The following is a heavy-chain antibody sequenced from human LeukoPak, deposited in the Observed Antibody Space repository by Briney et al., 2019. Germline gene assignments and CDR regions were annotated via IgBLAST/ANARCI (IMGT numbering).Heavy chain of an antibody. Sequence: SQTLSLTCTVSGGSISSGSYYWSWIRQPAGKGLEWIGRIYTSGSTNYNPSLKSRVTISVDTSKNQFSLKLSSVTAADTAVYYCARHAPDCNNTNCYYYYYYMDVWGKGTTVTVSS. J-gene: IGHJ6*03. V-gene: IGHV4-61*02. CDR2: IYTSGST. CDR1: GGSISSGSYY. CDR3: ARHAPDCNNTNCYYYYYYMDV. D-gene: IGHD2-2*01.